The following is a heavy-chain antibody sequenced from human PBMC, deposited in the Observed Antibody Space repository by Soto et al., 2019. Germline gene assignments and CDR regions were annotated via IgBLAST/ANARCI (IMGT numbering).Heavy chain of an antibody. CDR3: ARDTREITRVRGVIPYYIYHMDV. Sequence: QVQLAQSGAEVKKRGSSVKVSCRVSGGTFNNYAIRWVRQAPGEGLEWMGGIIPAFGTPKYAQRFQDRVTISADVYAATAYMELTSLRSDDTAVYYCARDTREITRVRGVIPYYIYHMDVWGPGTTVAVSS. J-gene: IGHJ6*02. D-gene: IGHD3-10*01. CDR1: GGTFNNYA. CDR2: IIPAFGTP. V-gene: IGHV1-69*01.